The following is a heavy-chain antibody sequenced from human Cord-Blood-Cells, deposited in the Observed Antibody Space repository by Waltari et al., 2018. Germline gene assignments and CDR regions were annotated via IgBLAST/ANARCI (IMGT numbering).Heavy chain of an antibody. CDR1: GFTFSRYA. CDR2: ISSDGSNK. D-gene: IGHD6-19*01. J-gene: IGHJ4*02. V-gene: IGHV3-30-3*01. CDR3: ARDDAVAGFDY. Sequence: QVQLVESGGGVVQPGRSLRLSCAASGFTFSRYAMHWVRQAPGKGGEWVAVISSDGSNKSYADSVKGRFTIARDNSKNTLYLQMNSLRAEDTAVYYCARDDAVAGFDYWGQGTLVTVSS.